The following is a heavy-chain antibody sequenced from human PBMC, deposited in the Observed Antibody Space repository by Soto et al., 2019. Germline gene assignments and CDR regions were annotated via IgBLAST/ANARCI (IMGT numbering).Heavy chain of an antibody. CDR3: ARERTVAGNDY. V-gene: IGHV1-8*01. J-gene: IGHJ4*02. D-gene: IGHD6-19*01. CDR2: MNPNSGNT. Sequence: ASVKVSFKASGYTFTSYDITWVLQATGQGLEWMGWMNPNSGNTGYAQKFQGRVTMTRNTSISTAYMELSSLRSEDTAVYYCARERTVAGNDYWGQGTLVTVSS. CDR1: GYTFTSYD.